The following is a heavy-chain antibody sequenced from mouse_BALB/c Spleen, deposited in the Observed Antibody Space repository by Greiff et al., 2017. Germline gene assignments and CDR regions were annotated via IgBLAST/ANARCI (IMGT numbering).Heavy chain of an antibody. J-gene: IGHJ1*01. V-gene: IGHV3-2*02. D-gene: IGHD1-1*01. CDR1: GYSITSDYA. CDR2: ISYSGST. CDR3: ARVLYYGSSYFDV. Sequence: EVHLVESGPGLVKPSQSLSLTCTVTGYSITSDYAWNWIRQFPGNKLEWMGYISYSGSTSYNPSLKSRISLTRDTSKNQFFLQLNSVTTEDTATYYCARVLYYGSSYFDVWGAGTTVTVSS.